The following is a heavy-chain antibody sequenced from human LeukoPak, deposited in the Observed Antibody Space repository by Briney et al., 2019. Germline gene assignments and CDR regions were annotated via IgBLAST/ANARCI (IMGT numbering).Heavy chain of an antibody. V-gene: IGHV4-39*02. Sequence: SEALSLTCTVSGGSISTSTYYWGWIRQPPGKGLEWIGTISYSGTPHYNSSLNSRLTISLDTSKNHFSLQLNSVTAVDTAVYYCVRPRDYGSDNWGQGTLVIVSS. CDR2: ISYSGTP. J-gene: IGHJ4*02. CDR3: VRPRDYGSDN. D-gene: IGHD4-17*01. CDR1: GGSISTSTYY.